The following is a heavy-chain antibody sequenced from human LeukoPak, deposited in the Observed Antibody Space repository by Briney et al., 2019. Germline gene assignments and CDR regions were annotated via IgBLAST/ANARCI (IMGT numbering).Heavy chain of an antibody. V-gene: IGHV3-33*08. CDR3: ARSRREKNWFDP. D-gene: IGHD5-24*01. J-gene: IGHJ5*02. CDR2: IWYDGSNK. CDR1: GFTFSSYG. Sequence: PGGSLRLSCAASGFTFSSYGMHWVRQAPGKGLEWVAVIWYDGSNKYYADSVKGRFTISRDNSKNTLYLQMNSLRAEDTAVYYCARSRREKNWFDPWGQGTLVTVSS.